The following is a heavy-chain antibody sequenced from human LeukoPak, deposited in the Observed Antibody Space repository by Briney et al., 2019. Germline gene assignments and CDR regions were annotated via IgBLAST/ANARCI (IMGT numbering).Heavy chain of an antibody. D-gene: IGHD5-12*01. CDR3: ASHSGYDWPPGTPNSSSWYFDY. CDR1: GGTFGSYA. Sequence: GASVKVSCKASGGTFGSYAISWVRQAPGQGLEWMGGIIPIFGTANYAQKFQGRVSITADESTSTAYMELSSLRSEDTAVYYCASHSGYDWPPGTPNSSSWYFDYWGQGTLVTVSS. V-gene: IGHV1-69*13. CDR2: IIPIFGTA. J-gene: IGHJ4*02.